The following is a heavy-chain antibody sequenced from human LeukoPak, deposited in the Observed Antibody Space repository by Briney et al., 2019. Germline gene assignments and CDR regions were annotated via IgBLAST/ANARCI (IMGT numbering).Heavy chain of an antibody. D-gene: IGHD6-13*01. CDR1: GCSLSRYY. Sequence: PSETLSLTCTVSGCSLSRYYWSWLRQPAGKELEWIGRIYTSGSNNYNPSLKRRVTMSVDTSKNQFSLKLSSVTAADTAVYYCARDGIAAADYWGQGTLVTVSS. V-gene: IGHV4-4*07. CDR2: IYTSGSN. CDR3: ARDGIAAADY. J-gene: IGHJ4*02.